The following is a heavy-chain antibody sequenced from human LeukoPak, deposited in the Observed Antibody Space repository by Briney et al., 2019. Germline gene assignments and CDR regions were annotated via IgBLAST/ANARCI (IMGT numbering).Heavy chain of an antibody. D-gene: IGHD1-26*01. J-gene: IGHJ4*02. CDR1: GFSFNTYW. V-gene: IGHV3-7*01. CDR3: ARDRIVGATYFDY. Sequence: GGSLRLSCAVSGFSFNTYWMTWVRQAPGKGLQWVASINKDGTEKYYVDSVKGRFTISRDNTKNSLYLQMNSLRAEDTAVYYCARDRIVGATYFDYWGQGTLVTVSS. CDR2: INKDGTEK.